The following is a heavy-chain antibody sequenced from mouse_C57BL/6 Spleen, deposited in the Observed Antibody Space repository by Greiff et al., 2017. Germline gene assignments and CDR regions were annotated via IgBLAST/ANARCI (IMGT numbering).Heavy chain of an antibody. Sequence: VQLKESGPELVKPGASVKISCKASGYSFTGYYMNWVKQSPEKSLEWIGEINPSTGGTTYNQKFKAKATLTVDKSSSTAYMQLKSLTSEDSAVYYCARWGGYYDWGQGTTLTVSS. V-gene: IGHV1-42*01. D-gene: IGHD2-3*01. CDR3: ARWGGYYD. J-gene: IGHJ2*01. CDR1: GYSFTGYY. CDR2: INPSTGGT.